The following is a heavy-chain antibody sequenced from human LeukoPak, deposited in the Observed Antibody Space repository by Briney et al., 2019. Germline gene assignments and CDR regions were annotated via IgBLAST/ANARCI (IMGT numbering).Heavy chain of an antibody. V-gene: IGHV4-39*01. Sequence: SETLSLTCTVSGGSISSSSYYWGWIRQPPGKGLEWIGSIYYSGSTYYNPSLKSRVTISVDTSKNQFSLKLSSVTAADTAVYYCARQGLLWFGELSPFDYWGQGTLVTVSS. J-gene: IGHJ4*02. CDR1: GGSISSSSYY. CDR2: IYYSGST. CDR3: ARQGLLWFGELSPFDY. D-gene: IGHD3-10*01.